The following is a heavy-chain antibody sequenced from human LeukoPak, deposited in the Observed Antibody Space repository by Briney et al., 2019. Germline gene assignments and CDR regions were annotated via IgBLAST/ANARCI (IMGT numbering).Heavy chain of an antibody. CDR1: GFTFINAW. CDR3: TTTSGRITMIVVA. D-gene: IGHD3-22*01. J-gene: IGHJ3*01. Sequence: GGSLRLSCAASGFTFINAWMSWVRQAPGKGLEWVGRIKSKTDGGTTDYAAPVKGRFTISRDDSKNTLYLQMNSLKTEDTAVYYCTTTSGRITMIVVAWGQGTMVTVSS. V-gene: IGHV3-15*01. CDR2: IKSKTDGGTT.